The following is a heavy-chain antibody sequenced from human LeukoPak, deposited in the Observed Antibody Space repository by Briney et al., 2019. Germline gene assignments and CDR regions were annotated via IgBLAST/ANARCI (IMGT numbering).Heavy chain of an antibody. CDR1: GYTFSGHY. Sequence: ASVKVSCKASGYTFSGHYMHWVRQAPGQGLEWMGWINPDSAGTNSAQKFQGRVTMTRDTSISTAYMELTRLTSDDTAVYYCARDGNFDYWGQGTLVAVSS. CDR3: ARDGNFDY. V-gene: IGHV1-2*02. J-gene: IGHJ4*02. CDR2: INPDSAGT.